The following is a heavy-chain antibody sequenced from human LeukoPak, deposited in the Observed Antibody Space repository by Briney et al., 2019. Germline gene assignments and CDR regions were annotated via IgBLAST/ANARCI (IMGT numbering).Heavy chain of an antibody. V-gene: IGHV4-61*02. CDR2: IYTSGST. CDR3: ARGARYDFWSGWNYMDV. CDR1: GGSISSGSYY. Sequence: SQTLSLTCTVSGGSISSGSYYWSWIRQPAGKGLEWIGRIYTSGSTNYNPSLKSRVTISVDTSKNQFSLKLSSVTAADTAVYYCARGARYDFWSGWNYMDVWGKGTTVTASS. D-gene: IGHD3-3*01. J-gene: IGHJ6*03.